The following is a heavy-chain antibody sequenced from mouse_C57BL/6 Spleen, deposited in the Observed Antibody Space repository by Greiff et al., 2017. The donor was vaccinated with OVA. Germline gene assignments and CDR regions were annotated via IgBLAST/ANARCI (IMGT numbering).Heavy chain of an antibody. Sequence: VQLQQPGAELVKPGASVKLSCKASGYTFTSYWMHWVKQRPGQGLEWIGMIHPNSGSTNYNEKFKSKATLTVDKSSSTAYMQLSSLTSEDSAVYYCARRGVVGSAYWGQGTTLTVSS. V-gene: IGHV1-64*01. CDR1: GYTFTSYW. CDR2: IHPNSGST. CDR3: ARRGVVGSAY. J-gene: IGHJ2*01. D-gene: IGHD1-1*01.